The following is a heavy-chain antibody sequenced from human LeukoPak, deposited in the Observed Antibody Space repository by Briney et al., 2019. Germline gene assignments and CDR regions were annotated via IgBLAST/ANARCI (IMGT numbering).Heavy chain of an antibody. CDR3: ARLDTGYYFDY. CDR1: GGSFSGYY. D-gene: IGHD1-14*01. CDR2: INHSGST. Sequence: PSETLSLTCAVYGGSFSGYYWSWIRQPPGKGLEWIGEINHSGSTNYNPSLKSRVTISVDTSKNQFSLKLSSVTAADTAVYYCARLDTGYYFDYWGQGTLVIVSS. V-gene: IGHV4-34*01. J-gene: IGHJ4*02.